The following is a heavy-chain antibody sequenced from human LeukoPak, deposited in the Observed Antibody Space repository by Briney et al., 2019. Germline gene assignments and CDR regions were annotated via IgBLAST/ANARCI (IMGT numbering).Heavy chain of an antibody. Sequence: ASVKVSCKASGYTFTSYGLSWVRQAPGQGLEWLGWINPNSGGTTYAQKFQGRVTMTRDTSISTAYMELSRLRSDDTAVYFCARDYYDSTGGYYYGMDVWGQGTTVTVSS. D-gene: IGHD3-22*01. CDR3: ARDYYDSTGGYYYGMDV. CDR2: INPNSGGT. J-gene: IGHJ6*02. V-gene: IGHV1-2*02. CDR1: GYTFTSYG.